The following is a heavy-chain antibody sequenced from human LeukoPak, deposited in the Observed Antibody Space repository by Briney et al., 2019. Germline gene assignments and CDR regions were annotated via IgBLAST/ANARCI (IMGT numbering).Heavy chain of an antibody. Sequence: ASVKVSCKASGYTFTSSYMHWVRQAPGQGLEWMGIINPSGGSTSYAQKFQGRVTMTRDTSTSTVYMELSSLRSENTAVYYCARDTSSGYEEEYYFDYWGQGTLVTVSS. V-gene: IGHV1-46*01. J-gene: IGHJ4*02. CDR3: ARDTSSGYEEEYYFDY. D-gene: IGHD5-12*01. CDR1: GYTFTSSY. CDR2: INPSGGST.